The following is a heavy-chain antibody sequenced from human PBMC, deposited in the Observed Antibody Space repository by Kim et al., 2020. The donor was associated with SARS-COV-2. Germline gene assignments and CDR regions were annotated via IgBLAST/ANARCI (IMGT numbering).Heavy chain of an antibody. CDR3: AKNTDSSDYGVVDY. CDR1: GFTFSSYG. CDR2: ISYDGSNK. J-gene: IGHJ4*02. Sequence: GGSLRLSCAASGFTFSSYGMHWVRQAPGKGLEWVAVISYDGSNKYYADSVKGRFTISRDNSKNTLYLQMNSLRAEDTAVYYCAKNTDSSDYGVVDYWGQGTLVTVSS. V-gene: IGHV3-30*18. D-gene: IGHD3-22*01.